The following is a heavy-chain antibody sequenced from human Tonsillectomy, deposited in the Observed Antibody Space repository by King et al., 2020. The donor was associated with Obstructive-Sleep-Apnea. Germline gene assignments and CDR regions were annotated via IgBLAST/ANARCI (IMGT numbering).Heavy chain of an antibody. D-gene: IGHD2-15*01. CDR2: INPTGGRA. J-gene: IGHJ1*01. Sequence: QLVQSGAEVKKPGASVKVSCSAYGYSFSSYYMHWMRQAPGQGLEWMGIINPTGGRATYAQKLKGRVTMTWDMSTSTVYMELSSLRSEDTAVYYRGRGVGKSVMVDATPAVDSWDKGTLVTVSP. V-gene: IGHV1-46*04. CDR1: GYSFSSYY. CDR3: GRGVGKSVMVDATPAVDS.